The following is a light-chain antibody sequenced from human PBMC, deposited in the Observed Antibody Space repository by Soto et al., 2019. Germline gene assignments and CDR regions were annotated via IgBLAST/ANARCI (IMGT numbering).Light chain of an antibody. CDR2: DVS. CDR1: SSDVGGYNY. Sequence: QSVLTQPASVSGSPGQSITISCTGTSSDVGGYNYVSWYQQHPGKAPKLIIYDVSNRPSGVSNRFSGSKSGNTASLTISGLQSEDEADYYCSSYTSSSIRYVFGTGTKLTVL. CDR3: SSYTSSSIRYV. V-gene: IGLV2-14*01. J-gene: IGLJ1*01.